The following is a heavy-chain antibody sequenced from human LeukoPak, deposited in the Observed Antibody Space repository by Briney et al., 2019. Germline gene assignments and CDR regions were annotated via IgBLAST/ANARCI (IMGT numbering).Heavy chain of an antibody. CDR1: GGSISSYY. J-gene: IGHJ6*03. CDR3: ARDSDYDFWSGSRYDYYMDV. V-gene: IGHV4-4*07. D-gene: IGHD3-3*01. CDR2: IYTSGST. Sequence: PSETLSLTCTVSGGSISSYYWSWIRQPAGKGLEWIGRIYTSGSTNYNPSLKSRVTMSVDTSKNQFSLKLSSVTAADTAVYYCARDSDYDFWSGSRYDYYMDVWGEGTTVTVSS.